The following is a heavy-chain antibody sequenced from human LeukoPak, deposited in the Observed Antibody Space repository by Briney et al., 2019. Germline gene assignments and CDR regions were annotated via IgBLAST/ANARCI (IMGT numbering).Heavy chain of an antibody. D-gene: IGHD1-26*01. V-gene: IGHV1-69*04. CDR1: GGTFSSYA. Sequence: SVNVSCKASGGTFSSYARSGVRQAPGQGVEGMGRIIPIRGIANYEQKFQGRVTITADKSTSTAYMELSSLRSEDPAVYYCGRMTIVGATAYDYWGQGTLVSVCS. CDR2: IIPIRGIA. J-gene: IGHJ4*02. CDR3: GRMTIVGATAYDY.